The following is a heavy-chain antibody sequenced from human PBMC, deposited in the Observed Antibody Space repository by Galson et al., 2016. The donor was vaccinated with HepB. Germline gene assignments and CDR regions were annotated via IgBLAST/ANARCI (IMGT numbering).Heavy chain of an antibody. CDR3: AREGGSSWGFDY. CDR2: VDPN. Sequence: SVKVSCKASGFSFTSFYIHWVRQAPGLGLEWLGIVDPNYPQQFQGRVSMTRDTSTSTVYMELNSLTSEDTAVYYCAREGGSSWGFDYWGQGTLVIVSS. J-gene: IGHJ4*02. CDR1: GFSFTSFY. D-gene: IGHD1-26*01. V-gene: IGHV1-46*01.